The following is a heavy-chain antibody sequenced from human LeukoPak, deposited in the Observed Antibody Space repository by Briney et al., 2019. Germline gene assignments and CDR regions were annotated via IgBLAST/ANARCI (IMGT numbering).Heavy chain of an antibody. J-gene: IGHJ6*03. CDR3: AKDRGQIYYNDYMDG. D-gene: IGHD3-10*01. V-gene: IGHV3-23*01. Sequence: GWSLTLSLASSGFTFTNCAMSWVRQALGKGLERVSTLGGSGIDPYYADSVKGRFTNSRDNPKNTLYLQMNSLTAEDTAGYYCAKDRGQIYYNDYMDGWGKGTTVTVSS. CDR2: LGGSGIDP. CDR1: GFTFTNCA.